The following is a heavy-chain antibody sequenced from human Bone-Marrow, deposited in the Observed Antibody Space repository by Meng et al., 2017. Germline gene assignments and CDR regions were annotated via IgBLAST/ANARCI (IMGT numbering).Heavy chain of an antibody. D-gene: IGHD6-6*01. CDR3: AMGWGSSPAFDF. J-gene: IGHJ4*02. Sequence: GESLKISCAASGFTFSNYWMTWVRQAPGKGLEWVANIKADGSERFYVGSVKGRFTISRDNAMNSLYLQMNSLRAEDTALYYCAMGWGSSPAFDFWGQGTLVTVSS. CDR1: GFTFSNYW. V-gene: IGHV3-7*01. CDR2: IKADGSER.